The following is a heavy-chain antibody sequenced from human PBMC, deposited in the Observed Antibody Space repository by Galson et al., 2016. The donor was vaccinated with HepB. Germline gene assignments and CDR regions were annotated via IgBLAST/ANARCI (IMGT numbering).Heavy chain of an antibody. CDR1: EFTFSNYG. CDR3: ARDSWEQLLWYLDL. CDR2: ISDDGSNK. D-gene: IGHD1-26*01. V-gene: IGHV3-33*01. J-gene: IGHJ2*01. Sequence: SLRLSCAASEFTFSNYGMHWVRQAPGKGLEWVAVISDDGSNKYYVDSVKGRFTISRDNSKNTVYLQMNSLRVEDTAVYYCARDSWEQLLWYLDLWGRGTLVIVSS.